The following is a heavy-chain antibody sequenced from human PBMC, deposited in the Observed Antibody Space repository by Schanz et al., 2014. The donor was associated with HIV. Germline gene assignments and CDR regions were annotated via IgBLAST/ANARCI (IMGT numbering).Heavy chain of an antibody. Sequence: QVQLVQSGAEVKKPGASVKVSCKASGYTFINYDIHWVRQASGLGLEWMGWMNPSTGNSGYAQMFQVRVTMTRDTSTSPVYMELYSLTSEDTAVYYCARGVDILTAFDYWDQGTLVVVSS. J-gene: IGHJ4*02. CDR3: ARGVDILTAFDY. D-gene: IGHD3-9*01. CDR1: GYTFINYD. V-gene: IGHV1-8*01. CDR2: MNPSTGNS.